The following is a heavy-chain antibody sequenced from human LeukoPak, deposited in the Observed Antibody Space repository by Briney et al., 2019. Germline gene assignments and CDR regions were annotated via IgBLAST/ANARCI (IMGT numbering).Heavy chain of an antibody. Sequence: PGGSLRLSCAASGFTFSSYSMNWVRQAPGKGLELVSSISSSSSYIYHADSVKGRFTISRDNAKNSLYLQMNSLRAEDTAVYYCARHRRRAKWELTRLYYFDYWGQGTLVTVSS. CDR1: GFTFSSYS. V-gene: IGHV3-21*01. D-gene: IGHD1-26*01. CDR2: ISSSSSYI. J-gene: IGHJ4*02. CDR3: ARHRRRAKWELTRLYYFDY.